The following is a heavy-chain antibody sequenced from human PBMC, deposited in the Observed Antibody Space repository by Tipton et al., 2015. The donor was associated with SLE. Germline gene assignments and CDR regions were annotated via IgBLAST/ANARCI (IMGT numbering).Heavy chain of an antibody. Sequence: TLSLTCTVSGGSISSYYWSWIRQPPGKGLEWIGYIYYSGSTNYNPSLKSRVTISVDTSKNQFSLKLSSVTAADTAMYYCARGVGADYWGQGTLVTVSP. CDR2: IYYSGST. CDR1: GGSISSYY. D-gene: IGHD1-26*01. V-gene: IGHV4-59*01. CDR3: ARGVGADY. J-gene: IGHJ4*02.